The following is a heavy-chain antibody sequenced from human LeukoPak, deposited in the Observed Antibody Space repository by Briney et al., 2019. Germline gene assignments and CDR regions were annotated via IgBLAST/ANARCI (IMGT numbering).Heavy chain of an antibody. Sequence: GSLRLSCAASGFTLSSYGMHWVRQAPGKGLEWVAFIRYDGSNKYYADSVKGRFTISRDNSKNTLYLQMNSLRAEDTAVYYCVTDVVMATSHDAFDIWGQGTMVTVSS. CDR1: GFTLSSYG. CDR2: IRYDGSNK. V-gene: IGHV3-30*02. J-gene: IGHJ3*02. CDR3: VTDVVMATSHDAFDI. D-gene: IGHD3-16*02.